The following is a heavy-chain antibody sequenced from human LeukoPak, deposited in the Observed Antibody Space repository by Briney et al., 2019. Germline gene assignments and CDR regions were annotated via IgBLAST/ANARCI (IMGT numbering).Heavy chain of an antibody. Sequence: GGSPTLSCAASGFTFSSYAMHGVRQAPGKGLEWVAVIAYEGSNKYYADSVKGRFTISRDNSKNTLYLQKNRLRAEDTAVYYCARDITQAFWRGYYSDYWGQGTLVTVSS. CDR1: GFTFSSYA. CDR2: IAYEGSNK. CDR3: ARDITQAFWRGYYSDY. V-gene: IGHV3-30-3*01. J-gene: IGHJ4*02. D-gene: IGHD3-3*01.